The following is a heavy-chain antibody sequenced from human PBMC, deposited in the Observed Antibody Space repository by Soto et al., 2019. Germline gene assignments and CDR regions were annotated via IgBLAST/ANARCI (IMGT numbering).Heavy chain of an antibody. CDR1: GGTFSSYT. CDR3: ASLGYCSSTSCYWDY. J-gene: IGHJ4*02. CDR2: IIPILGIA. Sequence: QVQLVQSGAEVKKPGSSVKVSCKASGGTFSSYTRNWVRQAPGQGLEWMGRIIPILGIANYAQKFQGRVTITADKSTSTAYMELSSLRSEDTAVYYCASLGYCSSTSCYWDYWGQGTLVTVSS. D-gene: IGHD2-2*01. V-gene: IGHV1-69*02.